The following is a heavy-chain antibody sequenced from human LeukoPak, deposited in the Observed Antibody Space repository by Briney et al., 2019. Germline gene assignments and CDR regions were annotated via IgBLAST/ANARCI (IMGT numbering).Heavy chain of an antibody. J-gene: IGHJ4*02. Sequence: PSQTLSLTCAISGDSVSGDRAVWHWIRQSPSRGLEWLGRTYYRSKWYNDYAVSVKGRITVNPDTSKNQFSLQLNSVTPEDTAVYYCARDAPGQSYFDYWGQGTLVTVSS. V-gene: IGHV6-1*01. CDR1: GDSVSGDRAV. CDR3: ARDAPGQSYFDY. CDR2: TYYRSKWYN. D-gene: IGHD2-2*01.